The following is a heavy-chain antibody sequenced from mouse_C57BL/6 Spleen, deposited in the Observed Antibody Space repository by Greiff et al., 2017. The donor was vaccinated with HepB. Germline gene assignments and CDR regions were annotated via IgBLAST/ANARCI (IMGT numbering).Heavy chain of an antibody. V-gene: IGHV1-81*01. CDR3: ARSAVLLRSAFAY. CDR2: IYPRSGNT. CDR1: GYTFTSYG. Sequence: VQLQQSGAELARPGASVKLSCKASGYTFTSYGLSWVKQRTGQGLEWIGEIYPRSGNTYYNEKFKGKATLTADKSSSTAYMELRSLTSEDSAVYYCARSAVLLRSAFAYWGQGTLVTVSA. D-gene: IGHD1-1*01. J-gene: IGHJ3*01.